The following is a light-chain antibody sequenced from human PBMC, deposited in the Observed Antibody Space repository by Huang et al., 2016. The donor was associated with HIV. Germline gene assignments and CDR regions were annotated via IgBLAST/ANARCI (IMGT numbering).Light chain of an antibody. Sequence: DIQMTQSPSSVSASVGDSVTFTCRASQGVNGRLAWYQQRPGKAPELLLDDTSRLQSGVPSMFSGSGWGTSFALTISSLQPEDFATYYCQQANSFPHTFGQGTRLDI. V-gene: IGKV1-12*01. CDR2: DTS. J-gene: IGKJ5*01. CDR1: QGVNGR. CDR3: QQANSFPHT.